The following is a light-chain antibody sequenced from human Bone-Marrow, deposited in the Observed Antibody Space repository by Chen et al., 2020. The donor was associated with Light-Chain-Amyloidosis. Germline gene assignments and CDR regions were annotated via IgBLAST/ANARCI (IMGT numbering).Light chain of an antibody. CDR3: QTWGTGIQV. CDR2: LNSDGSH. Sequence: QLVVTQSPSASASLGASVTLTCTLSSGHSNYAVAWHQQQPEKGPRYLMKLNSDGSHNKGDGIPDRFSGSSSGAERYLTISSLQSEDEADYFCQTWGTGIQVFGGGTKLTVL. V-gene: IGLV4-69*01. CDR1: SGHSNYA. J-gene: IGLJ3*02.